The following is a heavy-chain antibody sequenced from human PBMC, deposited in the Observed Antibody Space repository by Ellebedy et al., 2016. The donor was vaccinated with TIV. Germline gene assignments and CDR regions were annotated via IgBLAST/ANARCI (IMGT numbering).Heavy chain of an antibody. V-gene: IGHV3-72*01. Sequence: GGSLRLSCAASGFTFSDHYMDWVRQAPGKGLEWVGRSRNKVNSYSTEYAASVKGRFTISRDNSKNTLYLQMNSLRAEDTAVYYCVRLGDKKAWNGDYWGQGTLVTVSS. CDR3: VRLGDKKAWNGDY. D-gene: IGHD1-1*01. J-gene: IGHJ4*02. CDR1: GFTFSDHY. CDR2: SRNKVNSYST.